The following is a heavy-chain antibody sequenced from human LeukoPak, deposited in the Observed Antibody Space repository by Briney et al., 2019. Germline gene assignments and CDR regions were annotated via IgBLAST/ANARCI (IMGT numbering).Heavy chain of an antibody. CDR3: ARLGGSFGEFDY. V-gene: IGHV4-39*01. CDR2: IYYSGST. CDR1: GGSISGSSYY. D-gene: IGHD1-26*01. Sequence: PSETLSLTCTVSGGSISGSSYYWGWIRQPPGKGLEWIGSIYYSGSTYYNPSLKSRVTISVDTSKNQFSLKLSSVTAADTAVYYCARLGGSFGEFDYWGQGTLVTVSS. J-gene: IGHJ4*02.